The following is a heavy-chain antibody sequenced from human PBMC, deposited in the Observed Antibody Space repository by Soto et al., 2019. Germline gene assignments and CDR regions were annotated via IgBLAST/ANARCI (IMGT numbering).Heavy chain of an antibody. V-gene: IGHV1-2*02. J-gene: IGHJ3*02. CDR1: GYPVTAYY. CDR3: ARGGGVGVAGSAAFDM. CDR2: INPATGAA. Sequence: QLHLVQSGAVVKKPGASVTVSCSASGYPVTAYYMHWVRQAPGRGLEWMGGINPATGAAKYTQTFRGRVTMTRDTSTDTVFMELSGLTSEDPALFYCARGGGVGVAGSAAFDMWGQGTLVTVSS. D-gene: IGHD3-3*01.